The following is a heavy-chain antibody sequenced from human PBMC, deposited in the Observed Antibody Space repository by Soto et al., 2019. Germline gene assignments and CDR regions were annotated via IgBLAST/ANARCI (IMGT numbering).Heavy chain of an antibody. D-gene: IGHD2-15*01. Sequence: ASVKVSCKASGYTFTSYGISWVRQAPGQGLEWMGWISAYNGNTNYAQKLQGRVTMTTDTSTSTAYMELRSLRSDDTAVYYCARAVVVAATDLEYYYYYYYMDVWGKGTTVTVSS. J-gene: IGHJ6*03. CDR2: ISAYNGNT. V-gene: IGHV1-18*01. CDR1: GYTFTSYG. CDR3: ARAVVVAATDLEYYYYYYYMDV.